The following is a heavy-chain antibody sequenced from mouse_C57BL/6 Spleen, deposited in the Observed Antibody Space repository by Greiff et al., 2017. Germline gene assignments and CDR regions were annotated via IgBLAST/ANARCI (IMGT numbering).Heavy chain of an antibody. J-gene: IGHJ2*01. CDR1: GFNIKDYY. CDR2: IDPEDGDT. V-gene: IGHV14-1*01. CDR3: TTLYCYGSSFFDY. D-gene: IGHD1-1*01. Sequence: EVQLQQSGAELVRPGASVKLSCTASGFNIKDYYMHWVKQRPEQGLEWIGRIDPEDGDTEYDPKFQGKATMTVDTSSSTAYLQLSSLTSEDSAVYYCTTLYCYGSSFFDYWGQGTTLTVSS.